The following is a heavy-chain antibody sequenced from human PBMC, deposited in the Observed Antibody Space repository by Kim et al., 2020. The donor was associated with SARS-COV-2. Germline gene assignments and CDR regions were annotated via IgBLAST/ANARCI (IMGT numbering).Heavy chain of an antibody. D-gene: IGHD5-12*01. V-gene: IGHV1-18*01. CDR2: ISVYSGNT. J-gene: IGHJ6*02. CDR1: GYTFNDYG. CDR3: TRDGQWERLHSGGGMDV. Sequence: ASVKVSCKTSGYTFNDYGISWVRQAPGQGLEWMGWISVYSGNTNYAQKLQGRVTMTTDTSTSTAYMELRSLTSDDTAVYYCTRDGQWERLHSGGGMDVWGQGTTVTVSS.